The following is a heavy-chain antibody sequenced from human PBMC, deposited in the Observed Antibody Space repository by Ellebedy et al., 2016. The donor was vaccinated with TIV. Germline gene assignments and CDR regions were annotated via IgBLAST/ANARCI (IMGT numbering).Heavy chain of an antibody. V-gene: IGHV2-5*01. J-gene: IGHJ5*02. Sequence: SGPTLVKPTQTLTLTCTFSGFSLSTSGVGMGWIRQHPGKALEWLALIYWNDDKRYSTSLKSRLTVTKDTSKNQVVLTMTNMDPVDTATYYCAHRGGYCSSTSCLPAGWFDPWGQGTLVTVSS. CDR1: GFSLSTSGVG. D-gene: IGHD2-2*01. CDR3: AHRGGYCSSTSCLPAGWFDP. CDR2: IYWNDDK.